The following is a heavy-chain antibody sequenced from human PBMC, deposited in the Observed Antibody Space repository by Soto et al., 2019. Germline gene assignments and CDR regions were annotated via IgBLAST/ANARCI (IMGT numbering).Heavy chain of an antibody. CDR1: GFTFSTYS. J-gene: IGHJ4*02. CDR3: ARERGSGWTFDY. CDR2: ISSSSTI. D-gene: IGHD6-19*01. V-gene: IGHV3-48*01. Sequence: GGSLRLSCAASGFTFSTYSMNWDRQAPGKGLEWVSSISSSSTIYYADSVKGRFTISRDNVQNSLYLQMHSLRAEDTAVYYCARERGSGWTFDYWGQGTLVTVSS.